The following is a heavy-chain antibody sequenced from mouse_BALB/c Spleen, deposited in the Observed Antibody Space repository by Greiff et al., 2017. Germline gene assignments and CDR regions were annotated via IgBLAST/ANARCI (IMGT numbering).Heavy chain of an antibody. CDR1: GYTFTDYA. D-gene: IGHD1-1*01. CDR3: ARDYGSSYWFAY. V-gene: IGHV1S137*01. CDR2: ISTYYGDA. Sequence: VQLVESGAELVRPGVSVKISCKGSGYTFTDYAMHWVKQSHAKSLEWIGVISTYYGDASYNQKFKGKATMTVDKSSSTAYMELARLTSEDSAIYYCARDYGSSYWFAYWGQGTLVTVSA. J-gene: IGHJ3*01.